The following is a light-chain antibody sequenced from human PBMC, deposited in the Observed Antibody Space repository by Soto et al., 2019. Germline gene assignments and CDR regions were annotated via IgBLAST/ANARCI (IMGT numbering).Light chain of an antibody. CDR3: QQYGSSPWT. CDR2: GAS. Sequence: EIVLTQSPGTLSLSPGERATLSCRASQSVSSSYLAWYQQKPGQAPRLLIYGASSRATGITDRFSGSGSGTDFTLTISRLEPEDFAVYYCQQYGSSPWTFGQGNKVEIK. V-gene: IGKV3-20*01. CDR1: QSVSSSY. J-gene: IGKJ1*01.